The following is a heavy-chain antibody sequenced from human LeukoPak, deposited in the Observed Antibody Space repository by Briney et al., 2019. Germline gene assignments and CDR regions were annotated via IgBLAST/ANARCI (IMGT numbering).Heavy chain of an antibody. Sequence: GGSLRLSCAASGFTFSSYAMSWVRQAPGKGLEWVSAISGSGGSTYYADSVKGRFTISRDNSKNTLYLQMNSLRAEDTAVYYCAPQESMVVTPDGDYWGQGTLVTASS. CDR1: GFTFSSYA. V-gene: IGHV3-23*01. J-gene: IGHJ4*02. CDR2: ISGSGGST. D-gene: IGHD4-23*01. CDR3: APQESMVVTPDGDY.